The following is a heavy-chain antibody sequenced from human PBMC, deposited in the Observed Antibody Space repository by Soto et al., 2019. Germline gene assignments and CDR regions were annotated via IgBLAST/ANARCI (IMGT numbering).Heavy chain of an antibody. J-gene: IGHJ4*02. CDR2: ISGSRGNA. D-gene: IGHD3-16*01. Sequence: QVQLVQSGAEVKNPGASVKVSCKTSGYTFTKYGVGWVRQAPGQGLEWMGWISGSRGNANYAEKVQGRITLTTDTSTSTAYIELRSLRSGDTAVYYCAREMAGLGGEYDYWGQGTLVTVSS. CDR3: AREMAGLGGEYDY. CDR1: GYTFTKYG. V-gene: IGHV1-18*01.